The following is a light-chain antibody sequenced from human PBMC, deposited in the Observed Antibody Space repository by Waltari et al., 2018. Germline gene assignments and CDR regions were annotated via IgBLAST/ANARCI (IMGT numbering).Light chain of an antibody. Sequence: SYVLTQPPSVSVAPGKTARITCGGNNIGSKSVHWYQQKPGQAPVVVMYDDSDRPSGIPERFSVSNSGNTATLTISRVEAGDEADYYCQVWDSSSDHWVFGGGTKLTVL. CDR3: QVWDSSSDHWV. J-gene: IGLJ3*02. CDR1: NIGSKS. V-gene: IGLV3-21*04. CDR2: DDS.